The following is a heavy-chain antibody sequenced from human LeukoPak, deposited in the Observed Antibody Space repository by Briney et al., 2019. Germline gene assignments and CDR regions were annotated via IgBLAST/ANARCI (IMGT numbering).Heavy chain of an antibody. Sequence: ASVKVSCKASGYTFTSYDINWMRQATGQGLEWMGWMNPNSGNTGYAQKFQGRVTMTRNTSISAAYMELSSLRSEDTAVYYCAIFPQALFSDAFDIWGQGTMVTVSS. CDR3: AIFPQALFSDAFDI. CDR2: MNPNSGNT. D-gene: IGHD2-21*01. CDR1: GYTFTSYD. V-gene: IGHV1-8*01. J-gene: IGHJ3*02.